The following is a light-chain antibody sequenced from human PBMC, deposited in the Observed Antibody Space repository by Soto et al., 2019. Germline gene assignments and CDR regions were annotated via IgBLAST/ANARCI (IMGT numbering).Light chain of an antibody. Sequence: EIVLTPSPATLSLSPGERASLSCRASQSVSSYLAWYQQTPGQAPRLLIYDASNRATGIPARFSGSGSGTDFTLTISSPEPEDFAVYYCQQRSNWPTFGQGTKVDIK. CDR1: QSVSSY. V-gene: IGKV3-11*01. CDR2: DAS. CDR3: QQRSNWPT. J-gene: IGKJ1*01.